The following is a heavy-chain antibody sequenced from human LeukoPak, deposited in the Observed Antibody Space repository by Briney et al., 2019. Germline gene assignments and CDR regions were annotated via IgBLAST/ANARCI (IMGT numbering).Heavy chain of an antibody. Sequence: GASVKVSCKASGYTFTNYFMHWVRQAPGQGLEWMGIINPRGGSTGYAQKFQGRITMTTDMSTRTDYMELSSLESEDTAVYYCARRDCVGDCYSNWFDPWGQGTLVTVSS. CDR2: INPRGGST. D-gene: IGHD2-21*02. J-gene: IGHJ5*02. CDR1: GYTFTNYF. V-gene: IGHV1-46*01. CDR3: ARRDCVGDCYSNWFDP.